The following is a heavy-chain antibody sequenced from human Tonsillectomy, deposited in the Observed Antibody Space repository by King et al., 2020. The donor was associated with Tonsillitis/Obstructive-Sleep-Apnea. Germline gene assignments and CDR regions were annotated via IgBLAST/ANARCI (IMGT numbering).Heavy chain of an antibody. D-gene: IGHD3-22*01. V-gene: IGHV5-51*01. Sequence: DVQLVESGAEVKKPGESLKISCKGSGYSFTSYWIGWVRQMPGKGLEWMGIIYPGDSDTRYSPSFQGQVTISADKSISTAYLQWSSLKASDTAMYYCASHEETSGYYGAFDIWGQGTMVTVSS. CDR3: ASHEETSGYYGAFDI. CDR1: GYSFTSYW. CDR2: IYPGDSDT. J-gene: IGHJ3*02.